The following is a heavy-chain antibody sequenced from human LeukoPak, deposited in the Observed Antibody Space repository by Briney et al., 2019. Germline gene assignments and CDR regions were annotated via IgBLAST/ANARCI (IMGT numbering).Heavy chain of an antibody. Sequence: GSLRLSCAASGFTFSSYAMSWVRQAPGKGLEWVSAISGSGGSTYYADSVKGRFTISRDNSKNTLYLQMNSLRAEDTAVCYCAKDLVAVARLDYWGQGTLVTVSS. CDR2: ISGSGGST. V-gene: IGHV3-23*01. D-gene: IGHD6-19*01. J-gene: IGHJ4*02. CDR1: GFTFSSYA. CDR3: AKDLVAVARLDY.